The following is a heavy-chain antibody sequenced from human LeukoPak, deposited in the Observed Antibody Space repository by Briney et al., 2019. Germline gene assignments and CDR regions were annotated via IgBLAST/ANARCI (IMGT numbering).Heavy chain of an antibody. CDR1: GFTFSSYA. CDR2: INHSGST. CDR3: ARGRFLEWLSKAGAFDI. J-gene: IGHJ3*02. V-gene: IGHV4-34*01. D-gene: IGHD3-3*01. Sequence: GSLRLSCAASGFTFSSYAMSWIRQPPGKGLEWIGEINHSGSTNYNPSLKSRVTISVDTSKNQFSLKLSSVTAADTTVYYCARGRFLEWLSKAGAFDIWGQGTMVTVSS.